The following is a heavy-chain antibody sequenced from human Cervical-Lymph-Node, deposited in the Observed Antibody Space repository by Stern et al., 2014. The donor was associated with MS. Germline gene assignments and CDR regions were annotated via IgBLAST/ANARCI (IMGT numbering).Heavy chain of an antibody. CDR3: ARCSDDYNAVDY. CDR2: GWDDGSNE. Sequence: QVQLVESGGGVVQPGGSLRLPCAASGFTFSSYGMHWVRPAPGKGLEWVAFGWDDGSNENYADSVQGGFTISRDNSKNQLILLMHSLRAEDAVLYYCARCSDDYNAVDYWGQGTLGT. J-gene: IGHJ4*02. CDR1: GFTFSSYG. D-gene: IGHD5-24*01. V-gene: IGHV3-33*01.